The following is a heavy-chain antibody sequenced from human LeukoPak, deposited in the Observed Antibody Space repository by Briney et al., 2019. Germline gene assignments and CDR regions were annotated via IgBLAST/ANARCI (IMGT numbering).Heavy chain of an antibody. CDR3: ARHPGYCSSTSCSYYYYMDV. CDR2: INHSGST. J-gene: IGHJ6*03. V-gene: IGHV4-34*01. CDR1: GGSFSGYY. D-gene: IGHD2-2*01. Sequence: SETLSLTCAVYGGSFSGYYWSWIRQPPGKGLEWIGEINHSGSTNYNPSLKSRVTISVDTSKNQFSLKLSSVTAADTAVYYCARHPGYCSSTSCSYYYYMDVWGKGTTVTISS.